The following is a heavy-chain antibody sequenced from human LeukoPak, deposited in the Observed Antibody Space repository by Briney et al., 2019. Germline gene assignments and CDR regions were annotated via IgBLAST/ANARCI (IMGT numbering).Heavy chain of an antibody. D-gene: IGHD2-15*01. J-gene: IGHJ4*02. CDR2: IYYSGST. Sequence: PSETLSLTCTVSGGSISSSSYYWGWIRQPPGKGLEWIGSIYYSGSTYYNPSLKSRVTISVDTSKNQFSLKLSSVTAADTAVYYCASDRSSRGSCYDYWGQGTLVTVSS. CDR3: ASDRSSRGSCYDY. V-gene: IGHV4-39*01. CDR1: GGSISSSSYY.